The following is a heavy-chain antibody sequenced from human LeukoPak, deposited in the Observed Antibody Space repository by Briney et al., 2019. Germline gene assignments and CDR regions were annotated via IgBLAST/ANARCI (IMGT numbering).Heavy chain of an antibody. CDR3: ARENYYDSSGYYSSFDY. Sequence: PSETLSLTCTVSGGSISSYYWSWIRQPAGKGLEWIGRIYTSGSTNYNPSLKSRVTMSVETSKNQFSLKLSSVTAADTAVYYCARENYYDSSGYYSSFDYWGQGTLVTVSS. D-gene: IGHD3-22*01. J-gene: IGHJ4*02. CDR1: GGSISSYY. CDR2: IYTSGST. V-gene: IGHV4-4*07.